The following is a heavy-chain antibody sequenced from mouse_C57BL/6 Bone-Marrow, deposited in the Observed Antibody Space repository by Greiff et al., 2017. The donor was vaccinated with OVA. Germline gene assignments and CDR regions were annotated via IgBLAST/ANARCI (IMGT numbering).Heavy chain of an antibody. J-gene: IGHJ4*01. V-gene: IGHV1-81*01. Sequence: QVQLQQSGAELARPGASVKLSCKASGYTFTSYGISWVKQRTGQGLEWIGEIYPRSGNTYYNEKFKGKATLTADKSSSTAYMELRSLTSADSAVYFCARDGGDYYAMDYWGQGTSVTVSS. CDR2: IYPRSGNT. CDR1: GYTFTSYG. CDR3: ARDGGDYYAMDY.